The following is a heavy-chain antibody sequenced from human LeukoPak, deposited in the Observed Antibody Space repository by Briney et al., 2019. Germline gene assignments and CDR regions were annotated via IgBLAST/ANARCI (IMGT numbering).Heavy chain of an antibody. Sequence: GESLKISCKGSGYSSTSYWMHWVRQAPGKGLVWVSRINSDGSSTSYADSVKGRFTISRDNAKNTLYLQMNSLRAEDTAVYYCARVSYYYGSGSYRPTAVYYFDYWGQGTLVTVSS. D-gene: IGHD3-10*01. J-gene: IGHJ4*02. CDR3: ARVSYYYGSGSYRPTAVYYFDY. CDR1: GYSSTSYW. CDR2: INSDGSST. V-gene: IGHV3-74*01.